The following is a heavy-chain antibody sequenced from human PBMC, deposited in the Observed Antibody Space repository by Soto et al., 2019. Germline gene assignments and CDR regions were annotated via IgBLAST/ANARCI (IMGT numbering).Heavy chain of an antibody. Sequence: GGSLRLSCAASGFTFSSYAMSWVRQAPGKGLEWVSAISGSGGSTYYADSVKGRFTISRDNSKNTLYLQMNSLRAEDTAVYYCATVSTWANYYDSSGINWFDPWGQGTLVTVSS. CDR3: ATVSTWANYYDSSGINWFDP. CDR1: GFTFSSYA. D-gene: IGHD3-22*01. J-gene: IGHJ5*02. CDR2: ISGSGGST. V-gene: IGHV3-23*01.